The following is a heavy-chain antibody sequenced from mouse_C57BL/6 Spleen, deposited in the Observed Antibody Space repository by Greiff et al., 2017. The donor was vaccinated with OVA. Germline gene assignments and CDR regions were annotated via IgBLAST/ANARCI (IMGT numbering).Heavy chain of an antibody. CDR1: GYAFTNYL. CDR2: INPGSGGT. D-gene: IGHD1-1*01. Sequence: QVQLQQSGAELARPGTSVKVSCKASGYAFTNYLIEWVKQRPGQGLEWIGVINPGSGGTNYNEKFKGKATLTADKSSSTAYMQLSSLTSEDSAVYFCARKGYYGVFDYWGQGTTLTVSS. J-gene: IGHJ2*01. CDR3: ARKGYYGVFDY. V-gene: IGHV1-54*01.